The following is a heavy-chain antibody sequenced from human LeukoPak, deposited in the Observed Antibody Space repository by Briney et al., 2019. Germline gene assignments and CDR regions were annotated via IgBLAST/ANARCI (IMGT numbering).Heavy chain of an antibody. CDR3: ARDDSSSWYPRLDY. CDR2: INHSGST. CDR1: GGSFSGYY. V-gene: IGHV4-34*01. J-gene: IGHJ4*02. D-gene: IGHD6-13*01. Sequence: SETLSLTCAVYGGSFSGYYWSWIRQPPGKGLEWIGEINHSGSTNYNPSLKSRVTISVDTSKNLFSLKLSSVTAADTAVYYCARDDSSSWYPRLDYWGQGTLVTVSS.